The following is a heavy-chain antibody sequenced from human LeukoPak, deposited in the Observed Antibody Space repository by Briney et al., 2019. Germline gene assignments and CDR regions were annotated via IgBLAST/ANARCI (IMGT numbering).Heavy chain of an antibody. J-gene: IGHJ4*02. CDR3: ARSPGGYYSPPYLDY. Sequence: VSSVKVSCKVSGYTLTELSMHWVRQAPGKGLEWMGGFDPEDSETIYAQKFQGRVTMTEDTSTDAAYMEPSSLRSEDTAVYYCARSPGGYYSPPYLDYWGQGTLVTVSS. CDR2: FDPEDSET. CDR1: GYTLTELS. V-gene: IGHV1-24*01. D-gene: IGHD3-22*01.